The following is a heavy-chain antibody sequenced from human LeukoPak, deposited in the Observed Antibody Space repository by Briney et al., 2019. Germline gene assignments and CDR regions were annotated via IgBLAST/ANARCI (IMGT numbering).Heavy chain of an antibody. D-gene: IGHD4-17*01. J-gene: IGHJ5*02. Sequence: SETLSLTCTVSGGSFTTYYWSWTRQLPGKGLEWIGNIYYSGSTYYNPSLKSRVTISVDTSKNQFSLKLSSMTAADTAVYYCARGSGTTVTTAYFDPWGQGTLVTVSS. CDR2: IYYSGST. CDR1: GGSFTTYY. V-gene: IGHV4-59*06. CDR3: ARGSGTTVTTAYFDP.